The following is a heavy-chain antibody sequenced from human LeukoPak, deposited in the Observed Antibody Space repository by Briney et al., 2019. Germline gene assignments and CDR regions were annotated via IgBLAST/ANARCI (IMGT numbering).Heavy chain of an antibody. D-gene: IGHD2-15*01. Sequence: PSETLSLTCAVYGGSFSGYYWNWIRQPPGKGLEWIGQINHSGSTNYNPSLKSRVTISVDTSKNQFSLKLSSVTAADTAVYYCARRIRIYCTGSSCPGGDAFGIWGQGTMVTVSS. J-gene: IGHJ3*02. CDR2: INHSGST. V-gene: IGHV4-34*01. CDR1: GGSFSGYY. CDR3: ARRIRIYCTGSSCPGGDAFGI.